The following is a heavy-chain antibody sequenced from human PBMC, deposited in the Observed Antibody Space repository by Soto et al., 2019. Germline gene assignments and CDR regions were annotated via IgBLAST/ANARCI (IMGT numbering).Heavy chain of an antibody. J-gene: IGHJ4*02. CDR1: GYSITSSHW. D-gene: IGHD4-17*01. CDR3: ARIRSRTVAIVDF. CDR2: MYFSGST. V-gene: IGHV4-28*01. Sequence: PSETLSLTCAVSGYSITSSHWCGWIRQPPGKGLEWIGDMYFSGSTHHNPSLKSRVTMSIDTSKNQFSLKVSSVTAVDTAVYYCARIRSRTVAIVDFWGSGTLVTVSS.